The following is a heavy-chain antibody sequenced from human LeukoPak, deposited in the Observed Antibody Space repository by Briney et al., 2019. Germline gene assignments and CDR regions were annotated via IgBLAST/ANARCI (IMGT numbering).Heavy chain of an antibody. CDR1: GGSISSAGYY. J-gene: IGHJ6*02. CDR2: IYYSGST. V-gene: IGHV4-31*03. D-gene: IGHD6-13*01. Sequence: PSETLSLTCTVSGGSISSAGYYWSWIRPPPGKGLEWIGYIYYSGSTYYNPSLKSRVIISVDTSKNQFSLKLSSVTAADTAVYYCGRAQQGAAGGRYYYHGVDVWGQGTTVTVSS. CDR3: GRAQQGAAGGRYYYHGVDV.